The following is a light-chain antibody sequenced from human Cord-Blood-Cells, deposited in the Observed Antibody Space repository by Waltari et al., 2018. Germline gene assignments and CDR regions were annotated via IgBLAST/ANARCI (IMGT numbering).Light chain of an antibody. CDR3: QSYDSSLSGWV. CDR1: SSNIGAGYD. J-gene: IGLJ3*02. V-gene: IGLV1-40*01. Sequence: SVLTQPPSVSGAPGQWVTISCTGSSSNIGAGYDVHWYQQLPGTAPKLLIYGNRNPPSGVPARFSGAESGTSASLASTGLQAEDEADYYCQSYDSSLSGWVFGGGTKLTVL. CDR2: GNR.